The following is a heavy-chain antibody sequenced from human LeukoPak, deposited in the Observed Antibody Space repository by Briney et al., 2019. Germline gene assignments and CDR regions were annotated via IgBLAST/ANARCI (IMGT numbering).Heavy chain of an antibody. CDR3: ARAETVVTPNVWFDP. Sequence: ASVKVSCKASGYTFTGYYMHWVRQAPGQGLEWMGWINPNGGGTNYAQKFQGRVTMTRDTSISTAYMELSRLRSDDTAVYYCARAETVVTPNVWFDPWGQGTLVTVSS. CDR2: INPNGGGT. V-gene: IGHV1-2*02. J-gene: IGHJ5*02. D-gene: IGHD4-23*01. CDR1: GYTFTGYY.